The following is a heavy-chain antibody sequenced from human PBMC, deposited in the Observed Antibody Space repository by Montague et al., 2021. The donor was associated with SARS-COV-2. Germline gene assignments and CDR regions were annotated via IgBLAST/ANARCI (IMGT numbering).Heavy chain of an antibody. CDR3: ARAQNICFIANCVNYFDL. Sequence: SETLSLTCEVSGGSIRSYYWSWIRQSPGKGLEWIGYVHYTGSTKYNPSLKTRVTLSLDTPKNHFSLRLNSVTAADTARYYCARAQNICFIANCVNYFDLWGLGALVTVSS. D-gene: IGHD2-15*01. CDR2: VHYTGST. V-gene: IGHV4-59*01. J-gene: IGHJ4*02. CDR1: GGSIRSYY.